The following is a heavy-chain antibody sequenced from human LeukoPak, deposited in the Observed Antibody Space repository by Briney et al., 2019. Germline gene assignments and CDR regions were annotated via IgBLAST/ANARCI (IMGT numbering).Heavy chain of an antibody. V-gene: IGHV4-4*07. Sequence: SETLSLTCTVSGGSISSYYWSWIRQPAGKGLEWIGRIYTSGSTNYNPSLKSRVTMSVDTSKNQFSLKLSSVTVADTAVYYCARDNYDFWSGSPFDYWGQGTLVTVSS. CDR3: ARDNYDFWSGSPFDY. CDR2: IYTSGST. D-gene: IGHD3-3*01. J-gene: IGHJ4*02. CDR1: GGSISSYY.